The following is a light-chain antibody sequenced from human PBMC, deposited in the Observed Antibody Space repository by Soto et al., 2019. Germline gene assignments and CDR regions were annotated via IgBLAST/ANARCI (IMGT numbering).Light chain of an antibody. V-gene: IGKV3-20*01. CDR3: QQYVSSPLT. CDR1: QRVSSSY. Sequence: VLTQAPPTPSLSPGEGATLCSWSSQRVSSSYLGWYQQKPGQAPRLLIYGASSRATGIPDRFSGSGSGTDFTLTISRLEPEDFAMYYCQQYVSSPLTFGGGTKVDIK. CDR2: GAS. J-gene: IGKJ4*01.